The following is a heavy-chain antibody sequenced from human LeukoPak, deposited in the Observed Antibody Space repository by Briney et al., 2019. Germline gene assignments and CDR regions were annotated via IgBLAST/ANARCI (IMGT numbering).Heavy chain of an antibody. D-gene: IGHD3-9*01. CDR1: GYTFTSYG. CDR2: ISAYNGNT. V-gene: IGHV1-18*01. Sequence: ASVKVSSKPSGYTFTSYGISWVRPAPGQGLEWMGWISAYNGNTNYAQKLQGRVTMTTDTSTSTAYMELRSLRSDDTAVYYCARDTYDILTGSIGYYYGMDVWGQGTTVTVSS. CDR3: ARDTYDILTGSIGYYYGMDV. J-gene: IGHJ6*02.